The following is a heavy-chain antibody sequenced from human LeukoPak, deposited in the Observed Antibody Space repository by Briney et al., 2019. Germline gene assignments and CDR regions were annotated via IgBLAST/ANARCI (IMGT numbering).Heavy chain of an antibody. D-gene: IGHD2/OR15-2a*01. J-gene: IGHJ4*02. Sequence: GGSLRLSCAASGNYWMHWVRQVPGKGLVWVSHINSDGSWTSYADSVKGRFTITKDNAKNTVYLQMNSLRAEDTAVYYCVSFYETYWGRGTLVTVSS. CDR2: INSDGSWT. V-gene: IGHV3-74*01. CDR3: VSFYETY. CDR1: GNYW.